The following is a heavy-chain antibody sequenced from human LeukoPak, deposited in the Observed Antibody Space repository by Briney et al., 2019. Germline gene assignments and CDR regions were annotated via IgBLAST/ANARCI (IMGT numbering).Heavy chain of an antibody. CDR2: MNPNSGNT. CDR1: GYTFTSYD. Sequence: ASVKVSCKASGYTFTSYDINWVRQATGQGLEWMGWMNPNSGNTGYAQKFQGRVTITRNTSIDTAYMELSSQRSEDTAVYYCARGTRIAVAGTSQRKKFDDWGQGTLVTVSS. V-gene: IGHV1-8*01. CDR3: ARGTRIAVAGTSQRKKFDD. J-gene: IGHJ4*02. D-gene: IGHD6-19*01.